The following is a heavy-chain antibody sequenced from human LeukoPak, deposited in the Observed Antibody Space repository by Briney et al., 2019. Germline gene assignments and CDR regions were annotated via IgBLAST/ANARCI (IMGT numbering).Heavy chain of an antibody. CDR3: ATEGAYADAFDI. Sequence: EASVKVSCKVSGYTLTELSMHWVRQAPGKGLEWMGGFDPEDGETIYAQKFQGRVTMTEDTSTDTAYMELSSLRSEDTAVYYCATEGAYADAFDIWGQGTMVTVSS. D-gene: IGHD1-26*01. V-gene: IGHV1-24*01. J-gene: IGHJ3*02. CDR1: GYTLTELS. CDR2: FDPEDGET.